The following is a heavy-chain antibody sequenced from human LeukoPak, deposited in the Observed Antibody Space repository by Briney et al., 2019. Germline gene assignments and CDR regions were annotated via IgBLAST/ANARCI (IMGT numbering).Heavy chain of an antibody. Sequence: ETLSLTCTVSGVSIGSLYWNWVRQTPRKGLEWVGSVYFTGSNNYNPSLKSRVTISLPTSRSQFSLNLTSVTVADTAVYYCALDSRYSYGSGGMDVWGQGTTVTVSS. D-gene: IGHD3-10*01. V-gene: IGHV4-59*03. CDR3: ALDSRYSYGSGGMDV. CDR1: GVSIGSLY. CDR2: VYFTGSN. J-gene: IGHJ6*02.